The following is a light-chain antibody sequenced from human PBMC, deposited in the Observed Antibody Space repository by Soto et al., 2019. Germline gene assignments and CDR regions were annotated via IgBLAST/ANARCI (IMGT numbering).Light chain of an antibody. J-gene: IGLJ2*01. V-gene: IGLV2-14*01. CDR1: RSDVGRYNY. Sequence: QSALTQPASVSGSLGQSITISCTGTRSDVGRYNYVSWYQQHPGKAPKLLIYEVTYRPSGVSTRFSASKSGSTASLTISGIQAEDEADYYCSSYSTTSSPHVLFGGGTKLTVL. CDR3: SSYSTTSSPHVL. CDR2: EVT.